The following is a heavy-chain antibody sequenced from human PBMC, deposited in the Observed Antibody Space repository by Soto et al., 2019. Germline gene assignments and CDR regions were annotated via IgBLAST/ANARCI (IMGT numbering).Heavy chain of an antibody. CDR3: AGEGVTSSMSLPWMEYHYYGLDV. CDR2: IMPMFGVT. Sequence: QVQLVQSGAEVKKPGSSVKVSCRAPGGTFNSHTITWVRQAPGQGLEWMGGIMPMFGVTNYARKFQGRLKLIPNESTTTAYMEVSGRTSEDTAVYYCAGEGVTSSMSLPWMEYHYYGLDVWGQGTTVIVSS. D-gene: IGHD2-2*01. J-gene: IGHJ6*02. V-gene: IGHV1-69*05. CDR1: GGTFNSHT.